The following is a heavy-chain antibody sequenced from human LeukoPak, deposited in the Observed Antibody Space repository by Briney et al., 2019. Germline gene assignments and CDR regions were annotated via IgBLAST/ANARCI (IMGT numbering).Heavy chain of an antibody. CDR2: IYPGNSDT. V-gene: IGHV5-51*01. CDR1: GYSFTNYW. Sequence: GESLKISCKGSGYSFTNYWTGGVGPIPGKGREWRGIIYPGNSDTRYSPSFQGKVTISADKSISSAYLQWSSLKASDSAMYYCVRHRNGYNPLHNWGQGTLVNVS. J-gene: IGHJ4*02. D-gene: IGHD5-24*01. CDR3: VRHRNGYNPLHN.